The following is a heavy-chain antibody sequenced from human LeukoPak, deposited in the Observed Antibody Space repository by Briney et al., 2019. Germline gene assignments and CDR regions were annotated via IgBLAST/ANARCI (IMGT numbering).Heavy chain of an antibody. J-gene: IGHJ4*02. V-gene: IGHV3-53*01. CDR3: ARNEDYFDY. CDR2: IYRGGST. Sequence: GGSLRLSCEASGFIVSSNYMSWVRQAPGKGLEWVSVIYRGGSTYYADSVKGRFTISRDNSKNTLYLQMNSLRAEDTAVYYCARNEDYFDYWGQGTLVTVSS. CDR1: GFIVSSNY.